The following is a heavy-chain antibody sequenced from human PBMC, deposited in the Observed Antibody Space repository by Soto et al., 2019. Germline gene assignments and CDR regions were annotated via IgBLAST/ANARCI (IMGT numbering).Heavy chain of an antibody. CDR3: AKDRDIVVVPAANQGSDGMDV. V-gene: IGHV3-30*18. CDR2: ISYDGSNK. Sequence: PGGSLRLSCAASGFTFSSYGMHWVRQAPGKGLEWVAVISYDGSNKYYADSVKGRFTISRDNSKNTLYLQMNSLRAEDTAVYYCAKDRDIVVVPAANQGSDGMDVWGQGTTVPVSS. CDR1: GFTFSSYG. J-gene: IGHJ6*02. D-gene: IGHD2-2*01.